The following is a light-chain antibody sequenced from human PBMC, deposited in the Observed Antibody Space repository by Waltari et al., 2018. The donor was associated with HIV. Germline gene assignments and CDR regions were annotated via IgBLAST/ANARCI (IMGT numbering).Light chain of an antibody. J-gene: IGLJ2*01. Sequence: SYELSQPLSVSVALGQTTRITCGGSHIGCKNVHWYQHIPVQAPVLLIYRDNMRPSGIPERFSGSNSGNTATLTITRAQAGDEAAYFCQVWDSSSAHVVFGGGTQLTVL. CDR1: HIGCKN. V-gene: IGLV3-9*01. CDR3: QVWDSSSAHVV. CDR2: RDN.